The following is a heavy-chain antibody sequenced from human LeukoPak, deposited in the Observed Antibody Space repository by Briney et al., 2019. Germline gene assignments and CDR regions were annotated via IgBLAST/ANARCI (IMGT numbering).Heavy chain of an antibody. Sequence: PGGSLRLSSTASGFTFGDYAMSWFRQAPGKGLEWVGFIRSKAYGGTSEYAASVKGRFTISRDDSKSIACLQMNSLKTEDTAVYYCTRDTYYYDSSGYYFPWGQRTLVTVSS. CDR2: IRSKAYGGTS. D-gene: IGHD3-22*01. J-gene: IGHJ5*02. CDR1: GFTFGDYA. CDR3: TRDTYYYDSSGYYFP. V-gene: IGHV3-49*03.